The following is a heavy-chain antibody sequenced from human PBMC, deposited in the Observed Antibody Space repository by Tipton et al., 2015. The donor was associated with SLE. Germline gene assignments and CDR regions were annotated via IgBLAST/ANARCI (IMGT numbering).Heavy chain of an antibody. J-gene: IGHJ4*02. V-gene: IGHV4-39*01. CDR3: ARQGIVVLFDY. CDR1: GCSISSSSYY. D-gene: IGHD2-2*01. Sequence: TLSLTCTVSGCSISSSSYYWGWLRQPPGKGLEWIGSIYYSGSTYYNPSLKSRVTISVDTSKNQFSLKLSSVTAADTAVYYCARQGIVVLFDYWGQGTLVTVSS. CDR2: IYYSGST.